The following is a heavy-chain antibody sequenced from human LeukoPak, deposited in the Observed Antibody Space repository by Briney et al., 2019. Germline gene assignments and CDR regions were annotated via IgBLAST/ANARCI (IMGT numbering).Heavy chain of an antibody. CDR1: GYTFTSYD. CDR3: ARPPSNYYDSTGS. J-gene: IGHJ4*02. V-gene: IGHV1-8*01. D-gene: IGHD3-22*01. Sequence: ASVKVSCKASGYTFTSYDINWVRQATGQGLEWMGWLNPNSGNTGYAQKFQGRVTMTRNTSISTAYMELSSLTSEDTAVYYCARPPSNYYDSTGSWGQGTLVTVS. CDR2: LNPNSGNT.